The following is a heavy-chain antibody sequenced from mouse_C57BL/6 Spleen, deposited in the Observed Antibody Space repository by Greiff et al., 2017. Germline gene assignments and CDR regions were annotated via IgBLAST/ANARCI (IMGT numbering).Heavy chain of an antibody. V-gene: IGHV1-80*01. CDR1: GYAFSSYW. D-gene: IGHD2-3*01. Sequence: VQLQQSGAELVKPGASVKISCKASGYAFSSYWMNWVKQRPGKGLEWIGQIYPGDGDTTYNGKFKGKATLTADKSSSTAYMQLSSLTSEDSAVYFCARSGEGLLQFAYWGQGTLVTVSA. J-gene: IGHJ3*01. CDR3: ARSGEGLLQFAY. CDR2: IYPGDGDT.